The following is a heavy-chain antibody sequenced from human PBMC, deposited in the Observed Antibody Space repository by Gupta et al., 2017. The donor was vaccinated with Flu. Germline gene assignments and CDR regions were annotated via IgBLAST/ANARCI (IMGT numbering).Heavy chain of an antibody. CDR2: MNENGNRI. D-gene: IGHD4-23*01. CDR3: VRDFGGNLDF. CDR1: GFSVSSYW. V-gene: IGHV3-74*01. Sequence: EVQLVSSGGGLVQPGGSLSFSCAASGFSVSSYWMHWVRQAPGKGLVWVARMNENGNRIDHADCVRGRFSIYRDNGENTLYLQMNSLRAEDTAVYYCVRDFGGNLDFWGPGTLVTVSA. J-gene: IGHJ4*02.